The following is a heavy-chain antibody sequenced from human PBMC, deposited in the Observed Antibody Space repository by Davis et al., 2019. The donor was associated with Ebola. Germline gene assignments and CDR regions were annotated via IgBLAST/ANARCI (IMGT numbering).Heavy chain of an antibody. Sequence: ASVKVSCKASGYTFTSYGISWVRQAPGQGLEWMGWISTYNGNTNYAEKFQGRVTMTTDTSTSTVYMELRSLRSDDTAVYYCAGDWSGYWGQGTLVTVSS. CDR2: ISTYNGNT. V-gene: IGHV1-18*01. CDR3: AGDWSGY. D-gene: IGHD3-3*01. CDR1: GYTFTSYG. J-gene: IGHJ4*02.